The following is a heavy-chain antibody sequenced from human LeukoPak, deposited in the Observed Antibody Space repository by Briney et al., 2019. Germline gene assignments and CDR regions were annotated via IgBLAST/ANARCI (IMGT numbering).Heavy chain of an antibody. V-gene: IGHV4-31*03. D-gene: IGHD5-18*01. CDR2: IYYSGST. J-gene: IGHJ4*02. CDR3: ARGLRGYSYGSHYYFDY. Sequence: PSETLSLTCTVSGGSISSGGYYWSWIRQHPGKGLEWIGYIYYSGSTYYNPSLKSRVTISVDTSKNQFSLKLSSVTAADTAVYYCARGLRGYSYGSHYYFDYWGQGTLVTVSS. CDR1: GGSISSGGYY.